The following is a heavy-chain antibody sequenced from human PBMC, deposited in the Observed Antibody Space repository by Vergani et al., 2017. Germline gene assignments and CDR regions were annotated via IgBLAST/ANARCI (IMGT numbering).Heavy chain of an antibody. CDR1: GFSFRSYA. V-gene: IGHV3-23*01. CDR2: ISGSGDST. Sequence: EVQLLESGGGLIQPGGSLRLSCVASGFSFRSYAMNWVRQAPGQGPEWVAAISGSGDSTYYADSMKGRFTISRDNSKNTLYLQMNGLRADDTAIYYCAKDVDEWQPYYNGMDVWGQGTTVTVSS. CDR3: AKDVDEWQPYYNGMDV. D-gene: IGHD1-26*01. J-gene: IGHJ6*02.